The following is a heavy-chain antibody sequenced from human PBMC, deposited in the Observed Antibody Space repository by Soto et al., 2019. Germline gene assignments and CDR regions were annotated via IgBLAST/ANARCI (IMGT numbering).Heavy chain of an antibody. CDR3: ARNGYCSSTSCYMSYYYYGMDV. Sequence: GASVKVSCKASGYTFTSYGISWVRQAPGQGLEWMGWISAYNGNTNHAQKLQGRVTMTTDTSTSTAYMELRSLRSDDTAVYYCARNGYCSSTSCYMSYYYYGMDVWGQGTTVTVSS. D-gene: IGHD2-2*02. CDR2: ISAYNGNT. CDR1: GYTFTSYG. V-gene: IGHV1-18*04. J-gene: IGHJ6*02.